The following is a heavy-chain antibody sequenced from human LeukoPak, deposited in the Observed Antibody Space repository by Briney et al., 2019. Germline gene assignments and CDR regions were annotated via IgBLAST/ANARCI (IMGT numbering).Heavy chain of an antibody. V-gene: IGHV4-59*08. J-gene: IGHJ4*02. D-gene: IGHD3-22*01. CDR3: ARHYDSSGYWYYFNY. Sequence: SETLSLTCTVSAGSISSYYWSWIRQPPGKGLEWIGYIYYSGSTNYNPSLKSRVTISVDTSKNQFSLKLSSVTAADTAVYYCARHYDSSGYWYYFNYWGQGTLVTVSS. CDR2: IYYSGST. CDR1: AGSISSYY.